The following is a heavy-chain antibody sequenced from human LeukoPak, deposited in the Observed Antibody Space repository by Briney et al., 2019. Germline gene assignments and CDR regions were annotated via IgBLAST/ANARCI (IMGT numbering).Heavy chain of an antibody. J-gene: IGHJ3*02. CDR1: GFDFSSNW. V-gene: IGHV3-30*18. Sequence: GGSLRLSCAASGFDFSSNWMHWVRQAPGKGLEWVAVISYDGSNKYYADSVKGRFTISRDNSKNTLYLQMNSLRAEDTAVYYCAKARIAAAAHVAFDIWGQGTMVTVSS. CDR3: AKARIAAAAHVAFDI. CDR2: ISYDGSNK. D-gene: IGHD6-13*01.